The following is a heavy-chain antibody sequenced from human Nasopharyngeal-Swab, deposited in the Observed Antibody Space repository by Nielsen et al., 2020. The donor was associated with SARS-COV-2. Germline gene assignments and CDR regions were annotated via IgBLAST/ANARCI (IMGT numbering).Heavy chain of an antibody. CDR1: GGSITSSSYY. J-gene: IGHJ4*02. V-gene: IGHV4-39*07. CDR3: ARGTVGVTFDY. D-gene: IGHD1-26*01. Sequence: SETLSLTCTVSGGSITSSSYYWVWIRQPPGKGLEWIGTIYSSGSTLYNPSLKTRVILSLGTSKNQFSLKLTSVTAAGTAVYYCARGTVGVTFDYWGQGTLVTVSS. CDR2: IYSSGST.